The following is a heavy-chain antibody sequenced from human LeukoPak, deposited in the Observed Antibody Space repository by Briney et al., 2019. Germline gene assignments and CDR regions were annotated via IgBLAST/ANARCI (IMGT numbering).Heavy chain of an antibody. CDR3: VKELENVTYRYYFDY. D-gene: IGHD4-11*01. CDR2: IGAGGTFT. CDR1: VFTFSSYA. Sequence: GGSLRLSCTASVFTFSSYAMNWVSQAPGKGLEWVSGIGAGGTFTYYADSVKGRFTISRDNSRNTLYLQMNSLRADDTAVYYCVKELENVTYRYYFDYWGQGTLVTVSS. V-gene: IGHV3-23*01. J-gene: IGHJ4*02.